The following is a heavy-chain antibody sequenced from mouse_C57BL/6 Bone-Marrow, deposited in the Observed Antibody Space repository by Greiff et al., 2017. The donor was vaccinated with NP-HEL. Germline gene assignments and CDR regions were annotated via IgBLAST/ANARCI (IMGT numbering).Heavy chain of an antibody. CDR1: GFTFSDYY. Sequence: EVQLVESEGGLVQPGSSMKLSCTASGFTFSDYYMAWVRQVPETGLEWVANINYDGSSTYYLESLKSRFIIPRDNAKNILYLQMSSLKSEDKGTNYRARERGIRRRTYAMGYGDRGTSVTVSS. J-gene: IGHJ4*01. V-gene: IGHV5-16*01. CDR3: ARERGIRRRTYAMGY. CDR2: INYDGSST. D-gene: IGHD5-2*01.